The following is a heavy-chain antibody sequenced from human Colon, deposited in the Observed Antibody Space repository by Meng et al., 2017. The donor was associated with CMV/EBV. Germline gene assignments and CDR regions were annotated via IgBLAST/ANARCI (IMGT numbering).Heavy chain of an antibody. V-gene: IGHV4-59*01. Sequence: SETLSLTCTVSGGSISSYYWSWIRQPPGKGLEWIGYIYYSGSTNYNPSLKSRVTISVDTSKNQFSLKLSSVTAADTAVYYCARDRSGSYYRHYYYYGMDVWGQGTTVTV. J-gene: IGHJ6*02. CDR2: IYYSGST. D-gene: IGHD1-26*01. CDR3: ARDRSGSYYRHYYYYGMDV. CDR1: GGSISSYY.